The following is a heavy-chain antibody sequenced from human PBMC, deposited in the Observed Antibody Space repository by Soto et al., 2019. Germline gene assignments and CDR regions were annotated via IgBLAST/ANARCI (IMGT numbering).Heavy chain of an antibody. Sequence: GESLKISCKGSGYSFTSYWISWVRQMPGKGLEWMGRIDPSDSYTNYSPSFQGHVTISADKSISTAYLQWSSLKASDTAMYYCAGPVAGTSNWLDPGGEGTLVTVP. CDR1: GYSFTSYW. CDR2: IDPSDSYT. D-gene: IGHD6-19*01. CDR3: AGPVAGTSNWLDP. V-gene: IGHV5-10-1*01. J-gene: IGHJ5*02.